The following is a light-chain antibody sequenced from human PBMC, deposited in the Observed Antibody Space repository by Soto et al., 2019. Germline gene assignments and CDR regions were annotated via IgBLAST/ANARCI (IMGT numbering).Light chain of an antibody. Sequence: DIQMTQSPSSLSASVGDRVTITCRASQTIRRYLNWYQQKPGKPPKFLIYEASSLQSGVPSRFSGGGSGTDFTLTISSLQPEDFVTYYFQQRYSTPLTFGQGTKLEIK. V-gene: IGKV1-39*01. CDR3: QQRYSTPLT. CDR1: QTIRRY. J-gene: IGKJ2*01. CDR2: EAS.